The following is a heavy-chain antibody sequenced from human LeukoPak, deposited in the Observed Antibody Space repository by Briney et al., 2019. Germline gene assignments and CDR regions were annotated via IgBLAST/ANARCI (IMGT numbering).Heavy chain of an antibody. CDR3: ARASLSLLYYDFWSGHYSN. V-gene: IGHV3-64*01. Sequence: GGSLRLSCAASGFTFSSYIMHWVRQAPGKGLEYVSAISSNGGNTYYANSVKGRFTISRDNSKNTLYLQMGSLRAEDMAVYYCARASLSLLYYDFWSGHYSNWGQGTLVTVSS. CDR2: ISSNGGNT. D-gene: IGHD3-3*01. J-gene: IGHJ4*02. CDR1: GFTFSSYI.